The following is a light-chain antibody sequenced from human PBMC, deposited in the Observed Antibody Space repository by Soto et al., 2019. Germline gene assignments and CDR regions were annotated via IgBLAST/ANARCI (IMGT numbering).Light chain of an antibody. Sequence: QSALTQPASVSGSPGQSITISCTGTSSDVGGYNYVSWYQQHPGEAPKLMIYDVSNRPSGVSNRFSGSKSGNPASLSISGLQAEDEAGYYCSSYTSSSTVVFGGGTKLT. CDR2: DVS. CDR3: SSYTSSSTVV. CDR1: SSDVGGYNY. J-gene: IGLJ2*01. V-gene: IGLV2-14*01.